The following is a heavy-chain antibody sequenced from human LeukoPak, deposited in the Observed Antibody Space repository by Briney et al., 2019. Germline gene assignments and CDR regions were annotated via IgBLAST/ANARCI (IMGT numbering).Heavy chain of an antibody. Sequence: GGSLRLSCAASRFTFSNYAMSWVRQAPGKGLEWVSAISGSGGSTYYADSVKGRFTISRDNSKNTLYLQMNSLRAEDTAVYYCAKVMGVAARPAADYWGQGTLVTVSS. CDR1: RFTFSNYA. D-gene: IGHD6-6*01. CDR3: AKVMGVAARPAADY. J-gene: IGHJ4*02. V-gene: IGHV3-23*01. CDR2: ISGSGGST.